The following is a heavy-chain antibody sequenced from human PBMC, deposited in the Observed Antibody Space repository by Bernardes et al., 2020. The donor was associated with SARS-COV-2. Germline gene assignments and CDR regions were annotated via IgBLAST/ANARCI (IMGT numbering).Heavy chain of an antibody. CDR2: IGYSGGDI. Sequence: GGSLRLSCAASGFTFSDYAMSWVRQAPGKGLEWVSVIGYSGGDIHYADSVKGRFTISRDNSKNTLYLQMSSLRDEDTAMYFCARGLAETYWYFDLWGHGTLVSVSS. J-gene: IGHJ2*01. CDR1: GFTFSDYA. V-gene: IGHV3-23*01. CDR3: ARGLAETYWYFDL.